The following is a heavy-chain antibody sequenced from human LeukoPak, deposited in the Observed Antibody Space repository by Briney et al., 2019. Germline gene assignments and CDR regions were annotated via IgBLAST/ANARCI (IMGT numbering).Heavy chain of an antibody. CDR1: GFTFSSYG. D-gene: IGHD1-26*01. CDR3: AKETPYSGSYFDY. Sequence: PGRSLRLSCAASGFTFSSYGMHWVRQAPGKGLEWVAVIWYDGSNKYYADSVKGRFTISRDNSKNTLYLQMNSLRAEDTAVYYCAKETPYSGSYFDYWGQGTLVTVSS. V-gene: IGHV3-33*06. CDR2: IWYDGSNK. J-gene: IGHJ4*02.